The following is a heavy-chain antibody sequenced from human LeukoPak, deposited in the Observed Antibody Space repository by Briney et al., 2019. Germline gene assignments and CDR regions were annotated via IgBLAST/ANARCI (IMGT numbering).Heavy chain of an antibody. CDR3: ARDLGYCGGDCYKNWFDP. CDR1: GGSISSGGYY. V-gene: IGHV4-31*03. J-gene: IGHJ5*02. D-gene: IGHD2-21*02. Sequence: PSEALSLTCTVSGGSISSGGYYWSWIRQHPGKGLEWIGYIYYSGSTYYNPSLKSRVTISVDTSKNQFSLKLSSVTAADTAVYYCARDLGYCGGDCYKNWFDPWGQGTLVTVSS. CDR2: IYYSGST.